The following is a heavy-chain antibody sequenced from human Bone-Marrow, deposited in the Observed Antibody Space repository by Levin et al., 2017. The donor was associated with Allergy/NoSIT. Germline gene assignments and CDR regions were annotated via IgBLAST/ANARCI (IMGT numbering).Heavy chain of an antibody. CDR1: GLTFSSHN. Sequence: PGGSLRLSCAASGLTFSSHNMNWVRQAPGKGLEWVSYISSRSSDRNTIYYADSVKGRFTISRDDARNSLFLQMNSLRDDDTAVYYCATTNSFYYGSGSVYWGQGTLVTVSS. V-gene: IGHV3-48*02. J-gene: IGHJ4*02. CDR2: ISSRSSDRNTI. CDR3: ATTNSFYYGSGSVY. D-gene: IGHD3-10*01.